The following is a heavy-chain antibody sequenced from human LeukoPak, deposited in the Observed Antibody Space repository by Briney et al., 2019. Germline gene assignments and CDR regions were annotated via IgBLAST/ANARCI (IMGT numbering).Heavy chain of an antibody. D-gene: IGHD5-18*01. J-gene: IGHJ5*02. CDR3: ATYRGHAAMVLGANWFDP. CDR2: IYYSGST. CDR1: GGSISSYY. Sequence: PSETLSLTCTVSGGSISSYYWSWIRQPPGKGLEWIGYIYYSGSTNYNPSLKSRVTISVDTSKNQFSLKLSSVTAADTAVYYCATYRGHAAMVLGANWFDPWGRGTLVTVSS. V-gene: IGHV4-59*01.